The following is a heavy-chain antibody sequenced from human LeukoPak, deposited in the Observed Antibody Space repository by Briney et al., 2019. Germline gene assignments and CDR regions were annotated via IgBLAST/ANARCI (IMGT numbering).Heavy chain of an antibody. J-gene: IGHJ4*02. Sequence: TSETLSLTCTVSGGSISSSSYYWGWIRQPPGKGLEWIGSIYYSGSTNYNPSLKSRVTISVDTSKNQFSLKLSSVTAADTAVYYCARGGAAMDYWGQGTLVTVSS. V-gene: IGHV4-39*07. D-gene: IGHD2-2*01. CDR2: IYYSGST. CDR1: GGSISSSSYY. CDR3: ARGGAAMDY.